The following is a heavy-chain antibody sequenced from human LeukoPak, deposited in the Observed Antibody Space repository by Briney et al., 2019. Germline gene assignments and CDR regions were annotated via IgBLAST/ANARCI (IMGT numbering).Heavy chain of an antibody. Sequence: ASVKVSCKASGYTFTGYYMHWVRQAPGRGLEWMGWINPNSGGTNYAQKFQGRVTMTRDTSISTAYMELSRLRSDDTAVYYCAGYYYDSSGNGTFDYWGQGTLVTVSS. D-gene: IGHD3-22*01. CDR3: AGYYYDSSGNGTFDY. CDR1: GYTFTGYY. CDR2: INPNSGGT. J-gene: IGHJ4*02. V-gene: IGHV1-2*02.